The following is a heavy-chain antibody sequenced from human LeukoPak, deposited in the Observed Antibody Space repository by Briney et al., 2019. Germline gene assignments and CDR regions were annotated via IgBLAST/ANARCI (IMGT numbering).Heavy chain of an antibody. V-gene: IGHV6-1*01. Sequence: SQTLSLTCAISGDSVSSSNAAWNWIRQSPSRGLEWLGRTYYRSQWYNDYAVSVKGRITINPDTSKNQFSLHLNSVTPEDTAVYYCARVSVTTLENWGQGTLVTVSS. CDR1: GDSVSSSNAA. CDR3: ARVSVTTLEN. D-gene: IGHD4-17*01. CDR2: TYYRSQWYN. J-gene: IGHJ4*02.